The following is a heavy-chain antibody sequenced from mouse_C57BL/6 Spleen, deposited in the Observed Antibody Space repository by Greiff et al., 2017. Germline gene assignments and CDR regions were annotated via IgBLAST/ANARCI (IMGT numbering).Heavy chain of an antibody. V-gene: IGHV1-64*01. CDR3: ARVYYGNYGYAMDY. D-gene: IGHD2-1*01. J-gene: IGHJ4*01. CDR2: IHPNSGST. Sequence: QVQLQQPGAELVKPGASVKLSCKASGYTFTSYWMHWVKQRPGQGLEWIGMIHPNSGSTNYNEKFKSKATLTVDKSSSTAYMQRSSLTSEDSAVYYCARVYYGNYGYAMDYWGQGTSVTVSS. CDR1: GYTFTSYW.